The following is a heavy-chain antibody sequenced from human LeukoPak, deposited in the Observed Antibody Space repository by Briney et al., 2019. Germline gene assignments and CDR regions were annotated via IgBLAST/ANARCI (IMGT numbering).Heavy chain of an antibody. CDR1: GFTFSSYA. Sequence: GGSLRLSCAASGFTFSSYAMSWVRQAPGKGLEWVSAISGSGGSTYYADSVKGRFAISRDNSKNTLYLQMNSLRAEDTAVYYCAKAGSSVTTNYYYYYMDVWGKGTTVTVSS. CDR3: AKAGSSVTTNYYYYYMDV. J-gene: IGHJ6*03. V-gene: IGHV3-23*01. CDR2: ISGSGGST. D-gene: IGHD4-11*01.